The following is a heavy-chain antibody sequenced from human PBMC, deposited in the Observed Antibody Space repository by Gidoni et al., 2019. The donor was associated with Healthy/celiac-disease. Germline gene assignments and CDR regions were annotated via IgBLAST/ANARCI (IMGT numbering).Heavy chain of an antibody. V-gene: IGHV3-13*04. J-gene: IGHJ2*01. CDR3: ARGSWGDYGRTLYYWYFDL. D-gene: IGHD4-17*01. Sequence: EVQLVESGVSCVQPGGSLRLSWPAPGFTSTRSDMHCGRQPTGKGLEWVSAIGTAGDTYYPGSVKGRFTISRENAKNSLYLQMNSLRAGDTAVYYCARGSWGDYGRTLYYWYFDLWGRGTLVTVSS. CDR1: GFTSTRSD. CDR2: IGTAGDT.